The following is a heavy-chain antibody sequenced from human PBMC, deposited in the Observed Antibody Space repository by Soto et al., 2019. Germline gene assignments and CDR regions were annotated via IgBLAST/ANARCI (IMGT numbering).Heavy chain of an antibody. Sequence: GGSLRLSCASSGFTFSNYAMSWVRQAPGKGLEWVSAISSSSGNIYYADSVKGRFTISRDNSKNTLYLQMNSLRAEDTAVYYCARIGATVTTSYYYMDVWGKGTTVTVSS. D-gene: IGHD4-17*01. CDR1: GFTFSNYA. V-gene: IGHV3-23*01. J-gene: IGHJ6*03. CDR2: ISSSSGNI. CDR3: ARIGATVTTSYYYMDV.